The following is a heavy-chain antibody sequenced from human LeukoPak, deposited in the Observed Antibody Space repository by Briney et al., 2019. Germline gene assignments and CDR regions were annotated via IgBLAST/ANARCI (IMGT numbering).Heavy chain of an antibody. CDR1: GGSINSDGYY. CDR2: IYYSGST. V-gene: IGHV4-61*08. Sequence: PSETLSLTCTVSGGSINSDGYYWTWIRQSPGKGLEWIGYIYYSGSTNYNPSLKSRVTISVDTSKNQFSLKLSSVTAADTAVYYCARTSGSYFYYYGMDAWGQGTTVTVSS. J-gene: IGHJ6*02. CDR3: ARTSGSYFYYYGMDA. D-gene: IGHD1-26*01.